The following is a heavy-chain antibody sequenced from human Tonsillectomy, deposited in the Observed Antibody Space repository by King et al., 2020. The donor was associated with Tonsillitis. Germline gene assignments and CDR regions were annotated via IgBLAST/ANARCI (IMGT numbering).Heavy chain of an antibody. V-gene: IGHV3-53*01. D-gene: IGHD5-18*01. CDR2: IYSGGST. Sequence: VQLVESGGGLIQPGGSLRLPCAASGFTVSSNYMSWVRQAPGKGLEWVSIIYSGGSTYYADSVKGRFTISRDNSKNTLYLQMNSLRAEDTAVYYCARLGYSYGYGDAFDIWGQGTMVTVSS. CDR3: ARLGYSYGYGDAFDI. CDR1: GFTVSSNY. J-gene: IGHJ3*02.